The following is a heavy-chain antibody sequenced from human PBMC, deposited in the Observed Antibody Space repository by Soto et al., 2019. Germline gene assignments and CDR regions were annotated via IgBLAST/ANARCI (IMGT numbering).Heavy chain of an antibody. CDR2: ISGSGGST. CDR1: GFTFSSYA. J-gene: IGHJ5*02. Sequence: GGSLRLSCAASGFTFSSYAMSWVRQAPGKGLEWVSAISGSGGSTYYADSVKGRFTISRDNSKNTLYLQMNSLRAEDTAVYYCAKDPLPNWNYGSVWFDPWGQGTLVTVSS. CDR3: AKDPLPNWNYGSVWFDP. D-gene: IGHD1-7*01. V-gene: IGHV3-23*01.